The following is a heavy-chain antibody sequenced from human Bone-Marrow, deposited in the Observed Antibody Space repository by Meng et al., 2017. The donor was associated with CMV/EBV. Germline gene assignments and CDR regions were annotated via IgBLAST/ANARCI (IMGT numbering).Heavy chain of an antibody. V-gene: IGHV4-34*01. Sequence: SETLSLTCAVYGGSFSGYYWSWIRQPPGKGLEWIGGINHSGSTNYNPSLKSRVTISLDTSKNQFSLKLSSVTAADTAVYYCARVRRDSYGSGYVWGQGTLVTVSS. CDR3: ARVRRDSYGSGYV. CDR2: INHSGST. CDR1: GGSFSGYY. D-gene: IGHD5-18*01. J-gene: IGHJ4*02.